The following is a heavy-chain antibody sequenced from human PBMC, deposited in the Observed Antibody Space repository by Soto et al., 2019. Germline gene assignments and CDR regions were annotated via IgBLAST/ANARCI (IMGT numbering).Heavy chain of an antibody. CDR2: FSLSGTT. V-gene: IGHV4-4*07. D-gene: IGHD2-8*02. CDR3: ARGMTPPGAPAWYYFDS. CDR1: GASITGSFF. J-gene: IGHJ4*02. Sequence: QVQLQESGPGLMKPSETLSLTCTVSGASITGSFFWSWIRQPAGKGLEWIGRFSLSGTTNYNPSLRSRVTMSADVSKNQFSLRHTSVTAADTALYYCARGMTPPGAPAWYYFDSWGQGTLVTVSS.